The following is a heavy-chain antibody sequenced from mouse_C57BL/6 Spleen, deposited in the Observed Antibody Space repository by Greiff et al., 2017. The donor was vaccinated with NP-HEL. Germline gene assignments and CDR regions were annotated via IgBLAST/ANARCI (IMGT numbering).Heavy chain of an antibody. CDR1: GFTFSDYY. CDR3: ARDEGYGSSYPFAY. Sequence: EVQVVESEGGLVQPGSSMKLSCTASGFTFSDYYMAWVRQVPEKGLEWVANINYDGSSTYYLDSLKSRFIISRDNAKNILYLQMSSLKSEDTATYYCARDEGYGSSYPFAYWGQGTLVTVSA. V-gene: IGHV5-16*01. D-gene: IGHD1-1*01. J-gene: IGHJ3*01. CDR2: INYDGSST.